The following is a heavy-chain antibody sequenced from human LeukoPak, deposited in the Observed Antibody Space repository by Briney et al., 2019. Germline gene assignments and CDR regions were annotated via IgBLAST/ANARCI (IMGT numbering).Heavy chain of an antibody. Sequence: PGGSLRLSCAASGFTFSSYSMNWVRQAPGKGLEWVSSISSSSSYKYYADSVKGRFTISRDNAKNSLYLQMKSLRVEDTAVYYCARDKYGGTDYWGQGTLVTVSS. CDR1: GFTFSSYS. CDR2: ISSSSSYK. J-gene: IGHJ4*02. D-gene: IGHD2-8*01. V-gene: IGHV3-21*04. CDR3: ARDKYGGTDY.